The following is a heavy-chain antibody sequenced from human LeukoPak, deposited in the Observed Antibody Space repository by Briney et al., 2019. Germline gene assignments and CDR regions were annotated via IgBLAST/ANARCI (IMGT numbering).Heavy chain of an antibody. CDR1: GYNFTSYW. Sequence: GESLKISCKGSGYNFTSYWIGWVRQMPGKGLEWMGIIYPGDSDTRYSPSFQGQVTISADKSISTAYLQWSSLKASDTAMYYCARQALGRGSSWYVNYFDYWGQGTLVTVSS. CDR3: ARQALGRGSSWYVNYFDY. J-gene: IGHJ4*02. CDR2: IYPGDSDT. D-gene: IGHD6-13*01. V-gene: IGHV5-51*01.